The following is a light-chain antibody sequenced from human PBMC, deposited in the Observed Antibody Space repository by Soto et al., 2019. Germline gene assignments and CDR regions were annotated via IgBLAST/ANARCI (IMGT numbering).Light chain of an antibody. Sequence: LTXPPSASGSPGQSVTISCTGTSSDVGGDNYVSWYQQHPGKAPKLMIYEVSKRPSGVPDRFSVSKSGNTASLTVSGPQAEAEADYYCTSYAGSNTYVFGTGTKVPV. CDR3: TSYAGSNTYV. J-gene: IGLJ1*01. CDR1: SSDVGGDNY. V-gene: IGLV2-8*01. CDR2: EVS.